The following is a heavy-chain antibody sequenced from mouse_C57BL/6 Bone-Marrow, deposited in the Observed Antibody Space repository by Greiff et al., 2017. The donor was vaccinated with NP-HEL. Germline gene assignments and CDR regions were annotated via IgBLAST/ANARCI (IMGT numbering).Heavy chain of an antibody. D-gene: IGHD1-1*01. CDR3: FYGIHFDY. Sequence: QVHVKQSGAELVRPGASVTLSCKASGYTFTDYEMHWVKQTPVHGLEWIGAIDPETGGTAYNQKFKGKAILTADKSSSTAYMELRSLTSEDSAVYYCFYGIHFDYWGQGTTLTVSS. V-gene: IGHV1-15*01. CDR1: GYTFTDYE. CDR2: IDPETGGT. J-gene: IGHJ2*01.